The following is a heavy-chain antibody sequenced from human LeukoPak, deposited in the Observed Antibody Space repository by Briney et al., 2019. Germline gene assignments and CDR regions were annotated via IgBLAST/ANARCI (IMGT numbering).Heavy chain of an antibody. CDR1: GYTFTSYD. J-gene: IGHJ4*02. D-gene: IGHD3-22*01. V-gene: IGHV1-8*01. CDR2: MNPNSGNT. Sequence: ASVKVSCKASGYTFTSYDINWVRQATGQGLEWTGWMNPNSGNTGYAQKFQGRVTMTRNTSISTAYMELSSLRSEDTAVYYCARAFYYDSSGYYYHFDYWGQGTLVTVSS. CDR3: ARAFYYDSSGYYYHFDY.